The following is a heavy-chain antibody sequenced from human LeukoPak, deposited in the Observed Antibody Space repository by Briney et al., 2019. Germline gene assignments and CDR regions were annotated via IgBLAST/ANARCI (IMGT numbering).Heavy chain of an antibody. V-gene: IGHV3-43D*03. CDR1: GFTFDDYA. CDR3: AKGLRTPDY. CDR2: ISSDGGGI. J-gene: IGHJ4*02. Sequence: AGGSLRLSCAASGFTFDDYAMHWVRQVPGKGLEWLSVISSDGGGISYAASVKGRFTISRDNSKNSQYLQMNSLRAEDTAVYYCAKGLRTPDYWGQGTLVTVSS. D-gene: IGHD2-8*01.